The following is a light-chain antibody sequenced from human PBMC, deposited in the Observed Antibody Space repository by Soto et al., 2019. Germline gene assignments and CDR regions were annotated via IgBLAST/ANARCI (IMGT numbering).Light chain of an antibody. CDR2: GAS. V-gene: IGKV3-20*01. Sequence: EIVLTQSPGTLSLSPGERATLSCRASQTVGSSFLAWFQHKPGQAPRLLIYGASTRATGIPDRFSGSGSGTDFTLTISRLEPEDFAVYYCQQYGSSPRTFGQGTKGDIK. CDR1: QTVGSSF. J-gene: IGKJ1*01. CDR3: QQYGSSPRT.